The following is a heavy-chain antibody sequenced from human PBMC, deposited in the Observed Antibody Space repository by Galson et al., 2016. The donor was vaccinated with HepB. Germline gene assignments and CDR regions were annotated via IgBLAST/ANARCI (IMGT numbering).Heavy chain of an antibody. CDR1: GFTFSSYW. CDR3: ARGVADNSFDTSGHYCDY. V-gene: IGHV3-74*01. CDR2: MNSDGSVT. D-gene: IGHD1-1*01. Sequence: SLRLSCAASGFTFSSYWMHWVRQAPDRGLEWVSRMNSDGSVTNYADSVKGRFTISRDNAKNTLYLQMSTLRAEDTAVYFCARGVADNSFDTSGHYCDYWGQGILVIVSS. J-gene: IGHJ4*02.